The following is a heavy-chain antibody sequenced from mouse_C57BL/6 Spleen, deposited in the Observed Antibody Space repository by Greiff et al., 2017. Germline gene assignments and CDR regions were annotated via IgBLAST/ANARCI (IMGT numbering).Heavy chain of an antibody. CDR3: TSRLRWYFDV. V-gene: IGHV1-18*01. Sequence: VQLQQSGPELVKPGASVKIPCKASGYTFTDYNMDWVKQSHGKSLEWIGDINPNNGATIYNQKFKGKATLTVDKSSSTAYMELRSLTSEDTAVYYCTSRLRWYFDVWGTGTTVTVSS. CDR2: INPNNGAT. CDR1: GYTFTDYN. J-gene: IGHJ1*03. D-gene: IGHD1-2*01.